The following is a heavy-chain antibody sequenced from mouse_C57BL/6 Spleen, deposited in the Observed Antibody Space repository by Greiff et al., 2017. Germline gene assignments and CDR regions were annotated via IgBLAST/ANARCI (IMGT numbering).Heavy chain of an antibody. J-gene: IGHJ1*03. CDR3: ARGTTGVAKGYFDV. CDR1: GYSFTDYN. V-gene: IGHV1-39*01. Sequence: EVQLQQSGPELVKPGASVKISCKASGYSFTDYNMNWVKQSNGTSLEWIGVINPNYGTTSYNQKFKGKATLTLDQSSSPFYMQLNSLTSEDSAVYYCARGTTGVAKGYFDVWGTGTTVTVSS. CDR2: INPNYGTT. D-gene: IGHD1-1*01.